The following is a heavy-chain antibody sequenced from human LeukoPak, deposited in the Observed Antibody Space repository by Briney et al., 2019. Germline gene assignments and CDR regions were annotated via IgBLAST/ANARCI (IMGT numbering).Heavy chain of an antibody. V-gene: IGHV3-53*01. D-gene: IGHD5-12*01. CDR1: GLTVSSNY. J-gene: IGHJ6*02. Sequence: PGGSLRLSSAASGLTVSSNYMRWVRQAPGKGLEWVSVIYSGGSTYYADSVKGRFTISRDNSKNTLYLQMNSLRAEDTAVYYCATTDIVATMGFYYYYGMDVWGQGTTVTVSS. CDR3: ATTDIVATMGFYYYYGMDV. CDR2: IYSGGST.